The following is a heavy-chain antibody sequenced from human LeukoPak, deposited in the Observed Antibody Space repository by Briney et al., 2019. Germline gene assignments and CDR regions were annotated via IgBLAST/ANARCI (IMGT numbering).Heavy chain of an antibody. D-gene: IGHD2-21*02. Sequence: GRSLRLSCTTSGFTFGDYAVSWVRQAPGKGLEWVGFISSVAYGGTTDYAASVKGRFTTSRDDSKSIAYLQMNSLKTEDTAVYYCTRYCGGDCYDAFDIWGQGTMVTVSS. CDR2: ISSVAYGGTT. V-gene: IGHV3-49*04. CDR1: GFTFGDYA. CDR3: TRYCGGDCYDAFDI. J-gene: IGHJ3*02.